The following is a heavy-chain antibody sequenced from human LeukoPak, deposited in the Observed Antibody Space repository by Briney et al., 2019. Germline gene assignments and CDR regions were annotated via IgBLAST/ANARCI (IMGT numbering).Heavy chain of an antibody. V-gene: IGHV4-38-2*01. Sequence: PSETLSLTCAVSGYSISSGYYWGWIRQPPGKGLEWIGSIYHSGSTYYNPSLKSRVTISVDTSKYQFSLKLSSVTAADTAVYYCARHWGSSGWYPRFDYWGQGTLVTVSS. J-gene: IGHJ4*02. CDR2: IYHSGST. CDR3: ARHWGSSGWYPRFDY. D-gene: IGHD6-19*01. CDR1: GYSISSGYY.